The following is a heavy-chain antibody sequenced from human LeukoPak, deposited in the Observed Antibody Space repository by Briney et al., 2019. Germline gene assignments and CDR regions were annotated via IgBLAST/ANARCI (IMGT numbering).Heavy chain of an antibody. CDR2: IYPGDSDT. CDR3: GRTAPGYQPPKSKPTGPRNYYYYYMDV. J-gene: IGHJ6*03. CDR1: GYSFTSYR. D-gene: IGHD2-2*01. V-gene: IGHV5-51*01. Sequence: GEPLKISRQESGYSFTSYRIGWVRQMPGKSLEWMGIIYPGDSDTSYSPSFQGQVTISADKSISTAYLQWSSLKASDTAMYYCGRTAPGYQPPKSKPTGPRNYYYYYMDVWGKGTTVTVSS.